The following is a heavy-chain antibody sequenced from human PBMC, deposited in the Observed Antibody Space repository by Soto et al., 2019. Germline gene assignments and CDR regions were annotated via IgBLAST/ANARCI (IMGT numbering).Heavy chain of an antibody. CDR3: AKDLTFRYSSSWRLDYYYYGMDV. CDR2: ISSSGAST. V-gene: IGHV3-23*01. CDR1: AFTFSSYA. Sequence: GGSLRLSCAASAFTFSSYAMTWVRQSPGKGLEWVSTISSSGASTYYADSVKGRFTISRDNSKNTLYLQMNSLRAEDTAVYYCAKDLTFRYSSSWRLDYYYYGMDVWGQGTTVTVSS. J-gene: IGHJ6*02. D-gene: IGHD6-13*01.